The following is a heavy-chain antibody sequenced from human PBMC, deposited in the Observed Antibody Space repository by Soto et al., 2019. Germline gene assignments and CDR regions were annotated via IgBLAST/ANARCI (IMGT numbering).Heavy chain of an antibody. V-gene: IGHV3-21*01. Sequence: EVQLVESGRGMVQPGGSTSLSCAASGFTVRSYDKTRVGQAPGKGPEGAASISSSRSYIYYPDPVKGRFTISRDNAKYSLYLQMNSLRAEDTAVYYCARDLPRYCSGGSCYGMDVWGQGTTVTVSS. CDR1: GFTVRSYD. CDR2: ISSSRSYI. J-gene: IGHJ6*02. CDR3: ARDLPRYCSGGSCYGMDV. D-gene: IGHD2-15*01.